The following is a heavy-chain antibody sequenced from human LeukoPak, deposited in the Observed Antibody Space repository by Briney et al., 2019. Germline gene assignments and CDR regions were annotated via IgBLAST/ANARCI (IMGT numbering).Heavy chain of an antibody. CDR1: GFTFSSYA. V-gene: IGHV3-30-3*01. J-gene: IGHJ4*02. CDR2: ISYDGSNK. D-gene: IGHD2-2*01. Sequence: GGSLGLSCAASGFTFSSYAMHWVRQAPGKGLEWVAVISYDGSNKYYADSVKGRFTISRDNSKNTLYLQMNSLRAEDTAVYYCASLRLGYCSSTSCYSQRFDYWGQGTLVTVSS. CDR3: ASLRLGYCSSTSCYSQRFDY.